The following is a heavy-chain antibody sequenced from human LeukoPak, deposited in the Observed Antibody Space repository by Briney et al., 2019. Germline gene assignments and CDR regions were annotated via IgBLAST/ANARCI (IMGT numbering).Heavy chain of an antibody. CDR3: ARERVRGYSYGAPFDY. Sequence: SETLSLTCTVSGGSVSSGSHYWGWIRQPPGKGLEWIGYIYYSGSTNYNPSLKSRVTISVDTSKNQFSLKLSSVTAADTAVYYCARERVRGYSYGAPFDYWGQGTLVTVSS. V-gene: IGHV4-61*01. CDR2: IYYSGST. D-gene: IGHD5-18*01. J-gene: IGHJ4*02. CDR1: GGSVSSGSHY.